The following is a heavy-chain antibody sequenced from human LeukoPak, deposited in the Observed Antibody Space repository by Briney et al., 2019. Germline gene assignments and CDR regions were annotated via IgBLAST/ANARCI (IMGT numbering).Heavy chain of an antibody. J-gene: IGHJ4*02. CDR2: VSTSGNTI. D-gene: IGHD2-8*01. CDR3: ARYSYGIHHFEH. Sequence: PGGSLRLSCAASGFTFSNYYMSWIRQAPGKGLGRVSYVSTSGNTIYDADSLKGRFTISTDNAKNSLYLQMSSPRTADTAVYYCARYSYGIHHFEHWGQGTLVTVSS. CDR1: GFTFSNYY. V-gene: IGHV3-11*04.